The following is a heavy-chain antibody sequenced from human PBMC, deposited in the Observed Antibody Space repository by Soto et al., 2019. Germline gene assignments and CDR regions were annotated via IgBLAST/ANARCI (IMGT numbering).Heavy chain of an antibody. CDR3: ARGQPHMVRGVIISSYFDY. Sequence: PSETLSLTCTVSGGSISSSSYYWGWIRQPPGKGLEWIGSIYYSGSTYYNPSLKSRVTISVDTSKNQFSLKLSSVTAADTAVYYCARGQPHMVRGVIISSYFDYWGQGTLVTVSS. CDR2: IYYSGST. CDR1: GGSISSSSYY. D-gene: IGHD3-10*01. V-gene: IGHV4-39*01. J-gene: IGHJ4*02.